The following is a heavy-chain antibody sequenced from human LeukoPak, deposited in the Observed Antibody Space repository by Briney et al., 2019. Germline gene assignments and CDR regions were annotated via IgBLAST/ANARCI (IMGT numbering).Heavy chain of an antibody. D-gene: IGHD6-19*01. Sequence: SETLSLTCTVSGGSISSGSYYWSWIRQPAGKGLEWIGRIYTSGSTNYNPSLKSRVTISVDTSKNQFSLKLSSVTAADTAVYYCARVLGMWLDPFDYWGQGTLVTVSS. V-gene: IGHV4-61*02. CDR3: ARVLGMWLDPFDY. CDR1: GGSISSGSYY. CDR2: IYTSGST. J-gene: IGHJ4*02.